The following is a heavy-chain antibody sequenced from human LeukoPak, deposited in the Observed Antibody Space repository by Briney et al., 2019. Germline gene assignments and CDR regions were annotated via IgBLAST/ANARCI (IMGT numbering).Heavy chain of an antibody. CDR1: GGSISSYY. CDR3: AREQGIYYYDSSGFDY. J-gene: IGHJ4*02. CDR2: IYYSGST. V-gene: IGHV4-59*01. Sequence: SETLSLTCTVSGGSISSYYWSWIRQAPGKGLEWIGYIYYSGSTNYNPSLKSRVTISVDTSKNQFSLKLSSVTAADTAVYYCAREQGIYYYDSSGFDYWGQGTLVTVSS. D-gene: IGHD3-22*01.